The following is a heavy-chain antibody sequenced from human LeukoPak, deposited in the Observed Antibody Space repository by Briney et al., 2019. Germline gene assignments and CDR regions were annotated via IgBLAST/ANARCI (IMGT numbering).Heavy chain of an antibody. D-gene: IGHD5-12*01. J-gene: IGHJ4*02. CDR3: ARSQGGSSDY. Sequence: PSETLSLTCAVYGGSFSGYYWSWIRQPPGKGLEWIGEINHSGSTNYNPPLKSRVTISVDTSKNQFSLKLSSVTAADTAVYYCARSQGGSSDYWGQGTLVTVSS. V-gene: IGHV4-34*01. CDR2: INHSGST. CDR1: GGSFSGYY.